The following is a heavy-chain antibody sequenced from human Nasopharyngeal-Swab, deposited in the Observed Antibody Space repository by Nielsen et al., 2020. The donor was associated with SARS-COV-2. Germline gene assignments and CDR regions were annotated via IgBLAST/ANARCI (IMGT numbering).Heavy chain of an antibody. D-gene: IGHD3-10*01. J-gene: IGHJ6*03. CDR2: ISFDGRRT. CDR3: ARGGSPGNYFYYMDV. V-gene: IGHV3-30*04. Sequence: VRQAPGKGLEWAAVISFDGRRTYYADSVKGRFTISRDNPQNTLYLQMNSLRGEDTALFYCARGGSPGNYFYYMDVWGKGTTVTVSS.